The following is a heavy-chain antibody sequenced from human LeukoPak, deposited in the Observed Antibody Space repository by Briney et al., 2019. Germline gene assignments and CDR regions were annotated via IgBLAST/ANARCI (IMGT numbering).Heavy chain of an antibody. V-gene: IGHV3-23*01. Sequence: GGSPRLSCAASGFTFSSYVMSWVRQAPGKGLEWVSCIGGSGGSTYYADSVKGRFTISRDNSKNTLYLQMNSLRAEDTAVYYCARKRGSWHLWNDYWGQGTLVTVSS. CDR1: GFTFSSYV. J-gene: IGHJ4*02. D-gene: IGHD6-13*01. CDR3: ARKRGSWHLWNDY. CDR2: IGGSGGST.